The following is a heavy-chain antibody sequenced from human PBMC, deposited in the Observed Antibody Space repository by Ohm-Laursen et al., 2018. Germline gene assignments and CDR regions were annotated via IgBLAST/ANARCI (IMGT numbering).Heavy chain of an antibody. D-gene: IGHD6-6*01. CDR2: INSDGSST. CDR1: GFTFSSYW. J-gene: IGHJ6*02. V-gene: IGHV3-74*01. Sequence: SLRLSCSATGFTFSSYWMHWVRHAPGKGLVWVSRINSDGSSTSYADSVKGRFTISRDNAKNTLYLQMNSLRAEDTAVYYCARDSSSSSYYGMDVWGQGTTVTVSS. CDR3: ARDSSSSSYYGMDV.